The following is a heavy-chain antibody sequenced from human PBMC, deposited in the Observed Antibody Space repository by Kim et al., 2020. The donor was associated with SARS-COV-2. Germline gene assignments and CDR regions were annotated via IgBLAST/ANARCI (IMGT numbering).Heavy chain of an antibody. V-gene: IGHV4-39*01. CDR3: AKHYGSSLDY. J-gene: IGHJ4*02. D-gene: IGHD6-13*01. CDR2: GST. Sequence: GSTYYNPSLKSRVTISVDTSRNQFSLKLSSVTAADTSVYFCAKHYGSSLDYWGQGALVTVSS.